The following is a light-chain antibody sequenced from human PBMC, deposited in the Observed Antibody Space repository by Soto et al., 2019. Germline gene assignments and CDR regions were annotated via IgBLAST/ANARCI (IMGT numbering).Light chain of an antibody. Sequence: QSVLTRPASVSGSPGQSITISCTGTSSDVGGYNYVSWYQHHPGKAPKLMIYDVSNRPSGVSNRFSGSKSGNTASLTISGLQAEDEADYYCSSYSSSSTHYVFGTGTKVTVL. CDR1: SSDVGGYNY. J-gene: IGLJ1*01. V-gene: IGLV2-14*03. CDR2: DVS. CDR3: SSYSSSSTHYV.